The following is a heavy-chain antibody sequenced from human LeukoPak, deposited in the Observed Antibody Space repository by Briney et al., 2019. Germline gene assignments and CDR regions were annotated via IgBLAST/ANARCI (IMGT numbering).Heavy chain of an antibody. V-gene: IGHV3-21*01. Sequence: GSLRLSCAASGFTFSSYSMNWVRQAPGKGLEWVSSISSSSSYIYYADSVKGRFTISRDNAKNSLYLQMNSLRAEDTAVYYCARVVAREDYYMDVWGKGTTVTVSS. J-gene: IGHJ6*03. CDR3: ARVVAREDYYMDV. D-gene: IGHD2-15*01. CDR1: GFTFSSYS. CDR2: ISSSSSYI.